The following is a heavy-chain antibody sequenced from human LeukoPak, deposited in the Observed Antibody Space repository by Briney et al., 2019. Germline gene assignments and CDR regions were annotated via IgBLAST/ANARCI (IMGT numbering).Heavy chain of an antibody. J-gene: IGHJ1*01. Sequence: HLETLSLTCTVSGGSIGSSSYYWAWIRQPPGKGLEWIGSIYYSGSTYYNPSLKSRVTISVDTSKNQFSLKLSSVTAADTAVYFCVRGPDYCSGGSCYEGPFQHWGQGTLVTVSS. CDR3: VRGPDYCSGGSCYEGPFQH. CDR1: GGSIGSSSYY. D-gene: IGHD2-15*01. CDR2: IYYSGST. V-gene: IGHV4-39*07.